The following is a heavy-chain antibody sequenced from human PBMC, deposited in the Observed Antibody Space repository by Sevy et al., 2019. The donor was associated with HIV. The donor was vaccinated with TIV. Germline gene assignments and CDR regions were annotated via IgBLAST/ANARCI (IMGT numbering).Heavy chain of an antibody. CDR1: GFTFSSYA. CDR3: ARDPGSSWSSFDY. J-gene: IGHJ4*02. V-gene: IGHV3-23*01. CDR2: ISGSGGST. Sequence: GGSLRLSCAASGFTFSSYAMSWVRQAPGKGLEWVSAISGSGGSTYYADSVKGRFTISRDSSKNTLYRQMHSLRTDDTAVYYCARDPGSSWSSFDYWGQGTLVTVSS. D-gene: IGHD6-13*01.